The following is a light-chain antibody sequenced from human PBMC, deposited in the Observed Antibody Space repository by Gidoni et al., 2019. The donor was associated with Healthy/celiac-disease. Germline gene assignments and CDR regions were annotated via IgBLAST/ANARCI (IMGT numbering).Light chain of an antibody. J-gene: IGKJ5*01. Sequence: DIVMTQSPLSLPVTPGEPASISCRSSQSLLHSNGYNYLDWYLQKPGQSPQLLIYLGSNRASGVPDRFSGSGSGTDFTLKISRVEAEDVGVYYCMQALQTPITFGHXTRLEIK. V-gene: IGKV2-28*01. CDR3: MQALQTPIT. CDR2: LGS. CDR1: QSLLHSNGYNY.